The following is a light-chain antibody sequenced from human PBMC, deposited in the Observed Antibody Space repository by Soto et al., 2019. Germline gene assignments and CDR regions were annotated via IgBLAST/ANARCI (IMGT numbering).Light chain of an antibody. CDR1: QGISSW. Sequence: DIQMTQSPSSVSASVGDRVTITCRASQGISSWLGWYQQKSGKAPKLLIYAASSLQSGVTSRFSGSGSVTDFTLTISSLQPEHFATYYCQQSNSFPFTFGRGTKVDIQ. V-gene: IGKV1-12*01. CDR3: QQSNSFPFT. J-gene: IGKJ3*01. CDR2: AAS.